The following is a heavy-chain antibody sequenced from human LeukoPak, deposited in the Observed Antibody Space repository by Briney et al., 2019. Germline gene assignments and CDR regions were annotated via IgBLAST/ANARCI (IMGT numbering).Heavy chain of an antibody. D-gene: IGHD4-17*01. CDR2: INHSGST. CDR1: GGSFSGYY. Sequence: SETLSLTCAVYGGSFSGYYWSWIRQPPGKGLEWIGEINHSGSTNYNPSLKSRVTISVDTSKNQFSLKLSSVTAADTAVYYCARGPSYGVTPMDVWGQGTTVTVSS. CDR3: ARGPSYGVTPMDV. J-gene: IGHJ6*02. V-gene: IGHV4-34*01.